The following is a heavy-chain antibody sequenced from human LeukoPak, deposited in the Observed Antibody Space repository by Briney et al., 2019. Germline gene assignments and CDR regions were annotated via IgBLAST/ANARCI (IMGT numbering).Heavy chain of an antibody. V-gene: IGHV3-30*18. CDR1: GFTFSSYG. J-gene: IGHJ3*02. CDR3: AKLDYYDSSGYYYHSHDAFDI. CDR2: ISYDGSNK. D-gene: IGHD3-22*01. Sequence: GGSLRLSCAASGFTFSSYGMHWVRQAPGKGLEWVAVISYDGSNKYYADPVKGRFTISRDNSKNTLCLQMNSLRAEDTAVYYCAKLDYYDSSGYYYHSHDAFDIWGQGTMVTVSS.